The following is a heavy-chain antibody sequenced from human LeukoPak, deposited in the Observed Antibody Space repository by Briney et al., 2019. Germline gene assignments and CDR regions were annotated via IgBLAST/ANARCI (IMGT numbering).Heavy chain of an antibody. CDR2: ISSSSSYI. J-gene: IGHJ3*02. CDR1: GFTFSSYS. CDR3: AKARIVVVIIDAFDI. Sequence: MSGGSLRLSCAASGFTFSSYSMNWVRQAPGKGLEWVSSISSSSSYIYYADSVKGRFTISRDNSKNTLFLQMNSLRAEDTAVYYCAKARIVVVIIDAFDIWGQGTMVTVSS. V-gene: IGHV3-21*04. D-gene: IGHD3-22*01.